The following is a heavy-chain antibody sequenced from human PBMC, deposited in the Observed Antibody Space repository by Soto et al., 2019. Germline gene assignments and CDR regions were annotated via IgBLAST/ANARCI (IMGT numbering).Heavy chain of an antibody. CDR2: IYYSGST. V-gene: IGHV4-31*03. D-gene: IGHD4-17*01. CDR1: GGSFSSGGYY. J-gene: IGHJ4*02. CDR3: ARGPRQEYGGKFFDY. Sequence: SETLSLTCTFSGGSFSSGGYYWSWIRQHPGKGLEWIGSIYYSGSTYYNSSLKSRLTMSVDTSKNQFSLKLSSVTAADTAVYYCARGPRQEYGGKFFDYWGQGTLVTVSS.